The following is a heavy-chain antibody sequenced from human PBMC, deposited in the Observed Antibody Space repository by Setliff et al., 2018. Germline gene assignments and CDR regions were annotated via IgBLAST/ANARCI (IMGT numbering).Heavy chain of an antibody. CDR2: IYPGDSDT. Sequence: AGESLKISCKTSGFSFTSYWIAWVRQTPGRGLEWMGIIYPGDSDTRYSPSFQGQVTISADRSISTTYVQWSSLEASDTAVYYCARQIGSSLSHFYYYMDVWGKGTTVTVSS. CDR1: GFSFTSYW. J-gene: IGHJ6*03. CDR3: ARQIGSSLSHFYYYMDV. D-gene: IGHD6-19*01. V-gene: IGHV5-51*01.